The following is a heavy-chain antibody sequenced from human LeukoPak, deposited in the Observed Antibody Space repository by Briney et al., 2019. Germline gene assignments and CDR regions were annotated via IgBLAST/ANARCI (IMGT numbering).Heavy chain of an antibody. V-gene: IGHV1-3*01. J-gene: IGHJ6*02. CDR2: INAGNGNT. CDR1: GYTFTSYA. Sequence: GASVKVSCKASGYTFTSYAMHWVRQAPGQRLEWMGWINAGNGNTKYSQKLQGRVTMTTDTSTSTAYMELRSLRSDDTAVYYCARDQDSYCSGGSCYVYGMDVWGQGTTVTVSS. D-gene: IGHD2-15*01. CDR3: ARDQDSYCSGGSCYVYGMDV.